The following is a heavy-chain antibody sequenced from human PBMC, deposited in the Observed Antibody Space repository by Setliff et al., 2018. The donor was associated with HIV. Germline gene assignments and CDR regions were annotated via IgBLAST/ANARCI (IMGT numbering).Heavy chain of an antibody. D-gene: IGHD4-17*01. Sequence: PGGSLRLSCEASGFSFDDYCMNWVRQAPGKGLEWVSYVSSKRTSIYYADSVKGRFTISRDNDNNSLYLQMSGLSAEDTAVYYCARGPTTVTNYYYYYMDVWGHGTTVTVTS. CDR1: GFSFDDYC. CDR3: ARGPTTVTNYYYYYMDV. V-gene: IGHV3-48*01. CDR2: VSSKRTSI. J-gene: IGHJ6*03.